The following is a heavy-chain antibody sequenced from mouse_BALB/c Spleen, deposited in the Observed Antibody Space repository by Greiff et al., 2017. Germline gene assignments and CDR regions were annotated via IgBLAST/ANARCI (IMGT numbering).Heavy chain of an antibody. CDR1: GYSITSGYY. CDR2: ISYDGSN. CDR3: ALYYRYDEGFAY. Sequence: ESGPGLVKPSQSLSLTCSVTGYSITSGYYWNWIRQFPGNKLEWMGYISYDGSNNYNPSLKNRISITRDTSKNQFFLKLNSVTTEDTATYYCALYYRYDEGFAYWGQGTLVTVSA. V-gene: IGHV3-6*02. D-gene: IGHD2-14*01. J-gene: IGHJ3*01.